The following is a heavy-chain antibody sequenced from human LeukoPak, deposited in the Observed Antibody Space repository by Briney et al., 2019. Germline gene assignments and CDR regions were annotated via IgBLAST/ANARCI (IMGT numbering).Heavy chain of an antibody. D-gene: IGHD6-13*01. J-gene: IGHJ3*02. CDR2: IYYSGST. V-gene: IGHV4-30-4*08. Sequence: SQTLSLTCTVSGGSTSSGDYYWSWIRQPPGKGLEWIGYIYYSGSTYYNPSLKSRVTISVDTSKNQFSLKLSSVTAADTAVYYCARSRRYSAGAFDIWGQGTMVTVSS. CDR1: GGSTSSGDYY. CDR3: ARSRRYSAGAFDI.